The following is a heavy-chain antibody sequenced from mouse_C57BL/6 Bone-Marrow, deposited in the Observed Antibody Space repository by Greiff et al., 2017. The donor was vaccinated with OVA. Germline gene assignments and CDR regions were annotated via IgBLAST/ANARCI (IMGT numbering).Heavy chain of an antibody. CDR2: IWRGGST. CDR1: GFSLTSYG. Sequence: QVQLQQSGPGLVQPSQSLSITCTVSGFSLTSYGVHWVRQSPGKGLEWLGVIWRGGSTDYNAAFMSSLGISKDNSKSQVFFKMHSLQADDTAIYYCAKRGKNDYGSSNLYYAMDYWGQGTSVTVSS. J-gene: IGHJ4*01. D-gene: IGHD1-1*01. V-gene: IGHV2-5*01. CDR3: AKRGKNDYGSSNLYYAMDY.